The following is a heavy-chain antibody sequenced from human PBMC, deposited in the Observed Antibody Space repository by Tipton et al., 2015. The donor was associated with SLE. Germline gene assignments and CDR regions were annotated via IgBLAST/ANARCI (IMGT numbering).Heavy chain of an antibody. CDR3: VRVGKGTAGYFDS. Sequence: SLRLSCAASGFSVTNNYMSWVRQAPGKGLEWVSVIYVPGDTYYADSVKGRFTISRDNSKNTVYLDMLSLRAEDTAVYYCVRVGKGTAGYFDSWGQGKLVTVSS. CDR1: GFSVTNNY. CDR2: IYVPGDT. V-gene: IGHV3-53*01. J-gene: IGHJ4*02. D-gene: IGHD6-13*01.